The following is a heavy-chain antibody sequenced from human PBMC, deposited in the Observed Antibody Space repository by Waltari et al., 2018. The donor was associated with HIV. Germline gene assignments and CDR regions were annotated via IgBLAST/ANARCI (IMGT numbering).Heavy chain of an antibody. J-gene: IGHJ4*02. CDR1: GVGFGDYA. CDR2: VSNDGSDK. Sequence: QVQLSASGTGVVQPGGSLRLSCAGLGVGFGDYAVPWFPQAPGKGLEWVADVSNDGSDKYYADSVKGRFTISRDNSQNMLYLRMNSLRLEDTAVYYCARGSSGVPDYWGQGTLVTVSS. CDR3: ARGSSGVPDY. D-gene: IGHD3-10*01. V-gene: IGHV3-30*01.